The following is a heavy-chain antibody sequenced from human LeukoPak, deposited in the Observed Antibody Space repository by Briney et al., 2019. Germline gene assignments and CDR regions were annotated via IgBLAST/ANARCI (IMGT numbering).Heavy chain of an antibody. Sequence: GGSLRLSCAASGFTFSNFWISWVRQAPGKGLEWVSAISGSGGSTYSADSVKGRFTISRDNSKNTLYLQMNSLRAEDTALYYCARDLSSPDGDPLGFYGMDVWGQGTTVTVSS. CDR3: ARDLSSPDGDPLGFYGMDV. D-gene: IGHD4-17*01. CDR2: ISGSGGST. J-gene: IGHJ6*02. CDR1: GFTFSNFW. V-gene: IGHV3-23*01.